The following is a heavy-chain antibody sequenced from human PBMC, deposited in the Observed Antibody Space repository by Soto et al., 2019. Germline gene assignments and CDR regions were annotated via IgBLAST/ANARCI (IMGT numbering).Heavy chain of an antibody. Sequence: GGSLRLSCAASGFTFSSYSMNWVRQAPGKGLEWVSSISSSSSYIYYADSVKGRFTISRDNAKNSLYLQMNSLRAEDTAVYYCARDGRGGATIRNWFDPWGQGTLVTVSS. D-gene: IGHD1-26*01. V-gene: IGHV3-21*01. CDR3: ARDGRGGATIRNWFDP. CDR1: GFTFSSYS. J-gene: IGHJ5*02. CDR2: ISSSSSYI.